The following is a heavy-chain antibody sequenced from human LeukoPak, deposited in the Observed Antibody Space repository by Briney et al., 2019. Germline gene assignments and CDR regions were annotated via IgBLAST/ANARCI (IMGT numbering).Heavy chain of an antibody. V-gene: IGHV5-51*01. J-gene: IGHJ6*02. Sequence: GESLKISCKGSGYRFTSYWIGWVRQMAGKGLEWMGIIYPGDSDTRYSPSFQGQVTISADKSISTAYLQWSSLKASDTAMYYCARAGYCSGGSCYFGEYYYYGMDVWGQGTTVTVSS. CDR1: GYRFTSYW. D-gene: IGHD2-15*01. CDR3: ARAGYCSGGSCYFGEYYYYGMDV. CDR2: IYPGDSDT.